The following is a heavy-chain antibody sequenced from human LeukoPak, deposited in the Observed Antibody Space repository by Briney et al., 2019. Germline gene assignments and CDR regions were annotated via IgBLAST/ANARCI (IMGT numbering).Heavy chain of an antibody. D-gene: IGHD5-24*01. J-gene: IGHJ4*02. CDR1: GYTFTGYY. CDR2: INPNSGGT. CDR3: ARELERGHPPVRDGYNPFDY. V-gene: IGHV1-2*07. Sequence: ASVNVSCNASGYTFTGYYMHWVRQAPGQGLEWMGWINPNSGGTNYAHKFQGRVTMTTDTSISPAYMELCRLRSDETAGCYCARELERGHPPVRDGYNPFDYWGQGTLVTVSS.